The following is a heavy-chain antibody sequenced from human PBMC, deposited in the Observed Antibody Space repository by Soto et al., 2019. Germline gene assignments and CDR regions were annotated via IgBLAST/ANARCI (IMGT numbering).Heavy chain of an antibody. Sequence: ASVKVSCKASGYTFTSYGISWVRQAPGQGLEWMGWISAYNGNTNYAQKLQGRVTMTTDTSTSTAYMELRSLRSDDTAVYYCASQLWFGELLQSYYYGMDVWGQGTTVTVS. V-gene: IGHV1-18*01. D-gene: IGHD3-10*01. CDR2: ISAYNGNT. CDR1: GYTFTSYG. CDR3: ASQLWFGELLQSYYYGMDV. J-gene: IGHJ6*02.